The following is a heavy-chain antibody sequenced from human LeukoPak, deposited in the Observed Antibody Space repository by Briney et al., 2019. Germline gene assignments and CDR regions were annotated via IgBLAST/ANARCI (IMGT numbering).Heavy chain of an antibody. D-gene: IGHD3-3*01. Sequence: SVKVSCKASGGTFSSYAISWVRQAPGQGLEWMGGIIPIFDTANYAQKFQGRVTITADESTSTAYMELSSLRSEDTAVYYCARYDFWSGFGWFDPWGQGTLVTVSS. CDR3: ARYDFWSGFGWFDP. CDR2: IIPIFDTA. J-gene: IGHJ5*02. CDR1: GGTFSSYA. V-gene: IGHV1-69*01.